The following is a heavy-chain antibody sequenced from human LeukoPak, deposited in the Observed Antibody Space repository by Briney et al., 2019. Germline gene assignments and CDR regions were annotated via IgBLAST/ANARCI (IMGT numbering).Heavy chain of an antibody. D-gene: IGHD4-17*01. CDR2: INSDGSST. CDR1: GFTFSSYW. V-gene: IGHV3-74*01. CDR3: VRGTPVTTGAFGY. Sequence: GGSLRLSCSASGFTFSSYWMHWVRQAPGKGLVWVSRINSDGSSTSYADSVKGRFTISRDNAKNSLYLQMNSLRAEDTAVYYCVRGTPVTTGAFGYWGQGILVTVSS. J-gene: IGHJ4*02.